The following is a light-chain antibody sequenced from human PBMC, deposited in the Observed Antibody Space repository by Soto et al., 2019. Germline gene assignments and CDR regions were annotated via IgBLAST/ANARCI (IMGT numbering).Light chain of an antibody. Sequence: QSVLTRPPSASGSPGQSVTISCTGTSSDVGAYIFVSWYQQHPGKAPKLMIYDVDRRPPGVPDRFFGSKSGNTASLTVSGLQAEDEADYFCCSYTSRTTYVFGTGTKVTVL. V-gene: IGLV2-8*01. CDR2: DVD. CDR1: SSDVGAYIF. CDR3: CSYTSRTTYV. J-gene: IGLJ1*01.